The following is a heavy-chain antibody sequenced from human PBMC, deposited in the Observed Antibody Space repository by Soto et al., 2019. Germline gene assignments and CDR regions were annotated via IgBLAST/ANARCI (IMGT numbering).Heavy chain of an antibody. J-gene: IGHJ6*04. CDR1: GGSISSSGYY. CDR2: IYSDGRT. V-gene: IGHV4-39*01. CDR3: APEKSSSAAHSYGMDV. D-gene: IGHD6-25*01. Sequence: SETLSLTCTVSGGSISSSGYYWGWIRQAPGKGLEWIGNIYSDGRTYYNPSLRSRVALAIGTSQNQFSLKLTSVDASDTAIYYCAPEKSSSAAHSYGMDVWGVGTTGTVSS.